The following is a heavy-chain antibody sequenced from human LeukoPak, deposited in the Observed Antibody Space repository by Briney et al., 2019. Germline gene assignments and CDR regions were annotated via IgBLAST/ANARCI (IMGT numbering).Heavy chain of an antibody. CDR1: GFTFSSYA. D-gene: IGHD3-22*01. Sequence: PGGSLRLSCAASGFTFSSYAMSWVRQAPGKGLEWVSAISGSGGSTYYADSVKGRFTISRDNSKNTLYLQMNSLRAEDTAVYYCAKSCVEVDYYDCDYWGQGTLVTVSS. CDR3: AKSCVEVDYYDCDY. V-gene: IGHV3-23*01. J-gene: IGHJ4*02. CDR2: ISGSGGST.